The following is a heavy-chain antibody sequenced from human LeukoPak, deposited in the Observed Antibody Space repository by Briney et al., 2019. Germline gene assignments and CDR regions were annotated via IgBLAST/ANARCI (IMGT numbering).Heavy chain of an antibody. J-gene: IGHJ4*02. V-gene: IGHV3-33*06. CDR2: IWYDGSKK. D-gene: IGHD4-11*01. CDR1: GFTFSSYG. Sequence: PGGSLRLSCAASGFTFSSYGMHWIRQAPGKGLEWVAVIWYDGSKKSYADSVKGRFTISRDNSKNTLYLQMNSLRAGDTAVYYCAKSYSNYFDYWGQGTLVTVSS. CDR3: AKSYSNYFDY.